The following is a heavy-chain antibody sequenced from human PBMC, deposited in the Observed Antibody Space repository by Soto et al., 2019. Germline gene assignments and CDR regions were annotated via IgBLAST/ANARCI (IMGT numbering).Heavy chain of an antibody. V-gene: IGHV3-30*18. J-gene: IGHJ6*02. Sequence: PEGSLRLSCAASGFTFSSYGMHWVRQAPGKGLEWVAVISYDGSNIYYADSVKGRFTISRDNSKNTLYLQMNSLRAEDTAVYYCAQDRPITGTTIISDMVVWGQVTMDTIS. CDR3: AQDRPITGTTIISDMVV. CDR2: ISYDGSNI. CDR1: GFTFSSYG. D-gene: IGHD1-7*01.